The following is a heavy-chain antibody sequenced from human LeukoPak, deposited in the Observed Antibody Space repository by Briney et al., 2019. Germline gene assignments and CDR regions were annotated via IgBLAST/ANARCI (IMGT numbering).Heavy chain of an antibody. CDR3: ARVEMATSAEYFQH. V-gene: IGHV1-69*05. Sequence: SVKVSCKASGATFSSYAISWVRQAPGQGLEWMGRIIPIFGTANYAQKFQGRVTITTDESTSTAYMELSSLRSEDTAVYYCARVEMATSAEYFQHWGQGTLVTVSS. J-gene: IGHJ1*01. CDR2: IIPIFGTA. D-gene: IGHD5-24*01. CDR1: GATFSSYA.